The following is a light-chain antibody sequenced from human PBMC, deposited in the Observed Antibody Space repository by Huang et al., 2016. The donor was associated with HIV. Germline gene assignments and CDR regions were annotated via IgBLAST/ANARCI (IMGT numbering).Light chain of an antibody. CDR1: QNINSY. CDR3: QQSYSTPLFS. CDR2: SAS. J-gene: IGKJ3*01. V-gene: IGKV1-39*01. Sequence: DIQMTQSPSSLSASVGDRVTITCRASQNINSYLNWYQQKPGKAPSLLICSASTLQSGVPSRFSGSGSGTDFTLTISSLQPEDFATYYCQQSYSTPLFSFGPGTKVDIK.